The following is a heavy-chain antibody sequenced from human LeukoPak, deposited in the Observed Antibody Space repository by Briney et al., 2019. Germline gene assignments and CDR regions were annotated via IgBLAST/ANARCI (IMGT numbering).Heavy chain of an antibody. V-gene: IGHV1-69*04. Sequence: ASVKVSCKASGGTFSSYAISWVRQAPGQGLEWMGRIIPILGIANYAQKFQGRVTITADKSTSTAYMELSSLRSEDTAVYYCARAGITMIVVVTNLGSAFDIWGQGTMVTVSS. CDR3: ARAGITMIVVVTNLGSAFDI. CDR2: IIPILGIA. J-gene: IGHJ3*02. D-gene: IGHD3-22*01. CDR1: GGTFSSYA.